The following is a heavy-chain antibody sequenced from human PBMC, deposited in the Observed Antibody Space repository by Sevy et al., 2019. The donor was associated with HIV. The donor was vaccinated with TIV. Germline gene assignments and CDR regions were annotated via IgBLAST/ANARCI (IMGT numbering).Heavy chain of an antibody. J-gene: IGHJ3*02. CDR1: GGSISSYY. CDR2: IYYSGST. D-gene: IGHD3-16*02. CDR3: ARGLRDYIWGTYRSLGAFDI. V-gene: IGHV4-59*01. Sequence: SETLSLTCTVSGGSISSYYWSWVRQPPGKGLEWIGYIYYSGSTNYNPSLKSRVTISVDTSKNQFSLKLSSVTAADTGVYYCARGLRDYIWGTYRSLGAFDIWGQGTMVTVSS.